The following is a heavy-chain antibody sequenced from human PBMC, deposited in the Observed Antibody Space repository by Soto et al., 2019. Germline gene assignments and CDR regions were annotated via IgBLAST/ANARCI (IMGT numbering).Heavy chain of an antibody. D-gene: IGHD3-16*01. Sequence: QVQLVESGGGVVQPGRSLRLSCAASGFNFSSYAMRWVRQAPGKGLAGVAVISYDGSNKYYADSVKGRFTISRDNSKNTLYLQMNSLRAEDTAVYYCAREGGAAYYYYGMDVWGQGTTVTVSS. CDR1: GFNFSSYA. CDR2: ISYDGSNK. V-gene: IGHV3-30-3*01. J-gene: IGHJ6*02. CDR3: AREGGAAYYYYGMDV.